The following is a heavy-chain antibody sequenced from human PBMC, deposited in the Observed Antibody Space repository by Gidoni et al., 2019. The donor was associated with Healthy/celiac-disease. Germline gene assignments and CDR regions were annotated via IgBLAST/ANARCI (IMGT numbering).Heavy chain of an antibody. J-gene: IGHJ3*02. D-gene: IGHD3-22*01. Sequence: EVQLVEAGGGLVQPGGYLRLACAASGFTFSSDWMRWVRQAPGKGLEWVANIKQDGSEKYYVDSVKGRFTISRDNAKNSLYLQMNSLRAEDTAVYYCARVWYYYDSSGDAFDIWGQGTMVTVSS. CDR3: ARVWYYYDSSGDAFDI. CDR1: GFTFSSDW. CDR2: IKQDGSEK. V-gene: IGHV3-7*01.